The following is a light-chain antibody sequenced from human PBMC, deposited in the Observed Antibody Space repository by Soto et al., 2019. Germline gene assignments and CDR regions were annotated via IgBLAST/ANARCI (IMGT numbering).Light chain of an antibody. J-gene: IGKJ1*01. CDR1: QNINSW. Sequence: DVQMTQSPSTLSAAVGDRVTITCRASQNINSWLAWYQQEPGKAPKVLIYKAYSLESGVPSRFSGSGSGTEFTLTISSLQPDEFATYYCQHYNSYPPWTFGQGTKVEIK. V-gene: IGKV1-5*03. CDR3: QHYNSYPPWT. CDR2: KAY.